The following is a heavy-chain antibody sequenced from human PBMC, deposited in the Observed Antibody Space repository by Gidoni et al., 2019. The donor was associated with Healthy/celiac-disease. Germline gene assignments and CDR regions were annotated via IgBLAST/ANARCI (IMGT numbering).Heavy chain of an antibody. J-gene: IGHJ6*02. Sequence: EVQLVASGGGLVQPGGSLRLSCAASGFTFSSYEMIWVRQAPGKGLEWVSYISSSGSTIYYADSVKGRFTISRDNAKNSLYLQMNSLRAEDTAVYYCARRVYSSSMDVWGQGTTVTVSS. V-gene: IGHV3-48*03. D-gene: IGHD4-4*01. CDR1: GFTFSSYE. CDR3: ARRVYSSSMDV. CDR2: ISSSGSTI.